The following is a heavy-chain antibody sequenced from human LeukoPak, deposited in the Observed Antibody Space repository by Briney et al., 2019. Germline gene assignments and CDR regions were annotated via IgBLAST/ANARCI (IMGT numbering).Heavy chain of an antibody. CDR2: ISYGGSNK. V-gene: IGHV3-30*18. CDR3: AKLYSGSYQLDY. D-gene: IGHD1-26*01. J-gene: IGHJ4*02. CDR1: GFTFSSYG. Sequence: GGSLRLSCAASGFTFSSYGMHWVRQAPGKGLEWVAVISYGGSNKYYADSVKGRFTISRDNSKNTLYLQMNSLRAEDTAVYYCAKLYSGSYQLDYWGQGTLVTVSS.